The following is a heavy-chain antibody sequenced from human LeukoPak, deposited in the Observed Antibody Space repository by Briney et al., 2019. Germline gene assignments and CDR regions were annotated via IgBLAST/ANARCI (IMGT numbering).Heavy chain of an antibody. D-gene: IGHD6-13*01. V-gene: IGHV3-30*18. CDR3: AKDLSYSTIWPYFDF. J-gene: IGHJ4*02. Sequence: GGSLRLSSAASGFSFSSHGMHWVRQAPGKGLEWVALISYDGSDKYYADSVKGRFTISRDNSKSTLYLQMNSLSSEDTAVFYCAKDLSYSTIWPYFDFWGQGTLVTVSS. CDR2: ISYDGSDK. CDR1: GFSFSSHG.